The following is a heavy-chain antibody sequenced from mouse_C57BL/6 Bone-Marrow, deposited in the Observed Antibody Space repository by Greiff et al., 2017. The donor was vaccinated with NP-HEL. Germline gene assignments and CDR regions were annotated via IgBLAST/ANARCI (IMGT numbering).Heavy chain of an antibody. J-gene: IGHJ4*01. D-gene: IGHD2-5*01. CDR3: APRDYYSNYDAMDY. Sequence: QVQLQQSGAELARPGASVKLSCKASGYTFTSYGISWVKQRTGQGLEWIGEIYPRSGNTYYNEKFKGKATLTADKSSSTAYMELSSLTSEDSAVYFCAPRDYYSNYDAMDYWGQGTSVTVSA. CDR1: GYTFTSYG. CDR2: IYPRSGNT. V-gene: IGHV1-81*01.